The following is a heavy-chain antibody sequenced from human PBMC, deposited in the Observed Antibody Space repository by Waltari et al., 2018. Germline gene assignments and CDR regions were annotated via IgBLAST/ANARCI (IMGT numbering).Heavy chain of an antibody. CDR3: ARAQHYRRAFDI. CDR2: INHSGST. D-gene: IGHD1-26*01. CDR1: GGSFSGYY. J-gene: IGHJ3*02. V-gene: IGHV4-34*01. Sequence: QVQLQQWGAGLLKPSETLSLTCAVYGGSFSGYYWSWIRQPPGKGLEWIGEINHSGSTNYNPSLKSRVTISVDTSKNQFSLKLSSVTAADTAVYYCARAQHYRRAFDIWGQGTMVTVSS.